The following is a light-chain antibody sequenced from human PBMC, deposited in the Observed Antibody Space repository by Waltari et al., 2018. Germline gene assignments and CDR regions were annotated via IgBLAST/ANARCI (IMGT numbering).Light chain of an antibody. CDR3: QQYNHWPRT. J-gene: IGKJ1*01. V-gene: IGKV3D-15*01. Sequence: EIVMTQSPSTLSVSPGERATLSCTASLSVSTDLAWYQQKRGQTPRLLIYRASTRATDIPVRFRGSGSGTEFNLTISSLQSGDVAVYYCQQYNHWPRTFGQGTRVEIK. CDR2: RAS. CDR1: LSVSTD.